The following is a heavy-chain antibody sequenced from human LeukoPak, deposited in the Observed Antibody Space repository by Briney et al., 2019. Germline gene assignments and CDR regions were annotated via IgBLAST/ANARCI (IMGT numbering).Heavy chain of an antibody. J-gene: IGHJ6*02. CDR2: INHSGST. CDR1: GGSFSGYY. CDR3: ARGEYCSSTSCYKPYYGMDV. Sequence: SETLSLTCAVYGGSFSGYYWSWIRQPPGKGLEWIGEINHSGSTNYNPSLKSRVTISVDTSKNQFSLKLSSVTAADTAVYYCARGEYCSSTSCYKPYYGMDVWGQGTTVTVSS. V-gene: IGHV4-34*01. D-gene: IGHD2-2*02.